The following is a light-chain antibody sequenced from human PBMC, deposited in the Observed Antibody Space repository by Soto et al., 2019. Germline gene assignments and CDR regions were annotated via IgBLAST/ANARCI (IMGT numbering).Light chain of an antibody. V-gene: IGKV1-9*01. CDR1: QGISSY. Sequence: DIQMTQSPSTLSASVGDRVTITCRASQGISSYLAWFQRKPGKAPKLLIYAASTLQSGVPSRFSGSGSGTDFTLTIGSLQPEDFATYYCQQLNSYPRTFGQGTKVDI. CDR2: AAS. J-gene: IGKJ1*01. CDR3: QQLNSYPRT.